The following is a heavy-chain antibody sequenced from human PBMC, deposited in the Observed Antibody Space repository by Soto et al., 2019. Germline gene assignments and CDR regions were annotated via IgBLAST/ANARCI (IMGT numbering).Heavy chain of an antibody. Sequence: GGSLRLSCATSGFTFSKAWVGWVRQAPGKGLEWVCRIMSKNHGGTTDYAAPVKGRFTISSDDSKSTLYLQMNSLKTEDTAFYFCNTDSGMSHYSFDFWGQGTLVTVSS. CDR1: GFTFSKAW. CDR3: NTDSGMSHYSFDF. J-gene: IGHJ4*02. V-gene: IGHV3-15*01. CDR2: IMSKNHGGTT. D-gene: IGHD1-26*01.